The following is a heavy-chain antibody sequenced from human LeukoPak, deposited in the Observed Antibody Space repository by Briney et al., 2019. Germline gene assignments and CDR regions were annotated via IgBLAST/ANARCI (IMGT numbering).Heavy chain of an antibody. CDR1: GFTFSSYG. CDR2: ISSSGSTI. V-gene: IGHV3-48*04. CDR3: ARDLRSSGYYAFDY. D-gene: IGHD3-22*01. Sequence: GRSLRLTCAASGFTFSSYGMHWVRQAPGKGLEWVSYISSSGSTIYYADSVKGRFTISRDNAKNSLYLQMNSLRAEDTAVYYCARDLRSSGYYAFDYWGQGTLVTVSS. J-gene: IGHJ4*02.